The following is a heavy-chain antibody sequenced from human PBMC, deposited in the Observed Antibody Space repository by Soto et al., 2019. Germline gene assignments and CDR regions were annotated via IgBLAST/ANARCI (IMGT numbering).Heavy chain of an antibody. D-gene: IGHD3-9*01. Sequence: SETLSLTCNVSGGSVSSGNYYWSRIRQPPGKGLEWIGHIYHSGNTNYNPSLKSRITISMDTSKNQFSLKLSSVTAADTAVYYCATSFERLAYISLRGQGTLVTVSS. CDR3: ATSFERLAYISL. V-gene: IGHV4-61*01. CDR1: GGSVSSGNYY. CDR2: IYHSGNT. J-gene: IGHJ4*02.